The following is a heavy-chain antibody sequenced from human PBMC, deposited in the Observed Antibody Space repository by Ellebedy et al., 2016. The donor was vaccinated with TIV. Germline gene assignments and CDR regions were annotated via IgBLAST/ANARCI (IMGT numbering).Heavy chain of an antibody. D-gene: IGHD2-2*01. Sequence: MPSETLSLTCPLSGGSISSSSYYWGWIRQPPGKGLEWFGSIYYSGSTNYNPSPKSRVTISVDTSKNQFSLKLSSVTAADTAVYSCARGGVRDRYCSSTSCYGDGNFDYWGQGTLVTVSS. V-gene: IGHV4-39*07. CDR3: ARGGVRDRYCSSTSCYGDGNFDY. CDR1: GGSISSSSYY. J-gene: IGHJ4*02. CDR2: IYYSGST.